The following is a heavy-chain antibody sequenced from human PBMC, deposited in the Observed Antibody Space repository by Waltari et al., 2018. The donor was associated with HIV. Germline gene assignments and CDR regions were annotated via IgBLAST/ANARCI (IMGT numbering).Heavy chain of an antibody. Sequence: QITLKESGPTLVKPTQTLTLTCTFSGFSLSTSGVGVGWIRQPPGKALEWLALIYWNDDKRYSPSLKSRLTITKDTSKNQVVLTMTNMDPVDTATYYCAHIGPEGGFWSGYYRRYFDYWGQGTLVTVSS. CDR1: GFSLSTSGVG. D-gene: IGHD3-3*01. CDR3: AHIGPEGGFWSGYYRRYFDY. CDR2: IYWNDDK. V-gene: IGHV2-5*01. J-gene: IGHJ4*02.